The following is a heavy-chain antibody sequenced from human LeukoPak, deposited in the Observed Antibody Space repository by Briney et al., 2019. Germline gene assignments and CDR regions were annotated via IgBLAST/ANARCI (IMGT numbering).Heavy chain of an antibody. CDR3: ARCQYNSSPDF. Sequence: GALRLSCAASGYTLGAFSMSWIRQAPGTGLEWVSYISSSSDYISYADSVKGRFTISRDNAKSSRYLQMNSLRAEDTAVYYCARCQYNSSPDFWGQGTLVTVSS. CDR2: ISSSSDYI. V-gene: IGHV3-11*03. D-gene: IGHD6-19*01. CDR1: GYTLGAFS. J-gene: IGHJ4*02.